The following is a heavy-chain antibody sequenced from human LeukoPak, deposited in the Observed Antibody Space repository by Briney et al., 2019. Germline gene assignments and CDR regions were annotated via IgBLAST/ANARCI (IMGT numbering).Heavy chain of an antibody. CDR2: VYTIGST. CDR3: AREAAAYYYMDV. V-gene: IGHV4-4*07. J-gene: IGHJ6*03. Sequence: KASETLSLTCTVSGGSISSYYWSWIRQPAGKGLEWIGRVYTIGSTNYNPSLKSRVTISVDKSKNQFSLKLSSVTAADTAVYYCAREAAAYYYMDVWGKGTTVTVSS. CDR1: GGSISSYY.